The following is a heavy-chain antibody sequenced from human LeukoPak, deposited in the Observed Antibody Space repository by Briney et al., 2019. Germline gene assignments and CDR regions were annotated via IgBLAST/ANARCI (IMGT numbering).Heavy chain of an antibody. CDR1: GFTFSSYG. D-gene: IGHD3-22*01. Sequence: GRSLRLSCAASGFTFSSYGMHWVRQAPGKGLEWVAVISYDGSNKYYADSVKGRFTISRDNSKNTLYLQMNSLRAEDTAVYYCAKAGNYDSSGPESDYWGQGTLVTVSS. CDR2: ISYDGSNK. J-gene: IGHJ4*02. CDR3: AKAGNYDSSGPESDY. V-gene: IGHV3-30*18.